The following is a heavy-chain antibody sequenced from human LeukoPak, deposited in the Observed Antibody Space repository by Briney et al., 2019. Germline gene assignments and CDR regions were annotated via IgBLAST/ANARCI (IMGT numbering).Heavy chain of an antibody. CDR1: GGSISSYY. V-gene: IGHV4-59*01. J-gene: IGHJ1*01. Sequence: PSETLSLTCTVSGGSISSYYWSWIRQPPGKGLEWIGYIYYSGSTNYNPSLKSRVTISVDTSKNQFSLKLSSVTAADTAVYYCAREGHYYDSSGYSFNYFQHWGQGTLVTVSS. D-gene: IGHD3-22*01. CDR3: AREGHYYDSSGYSFNYFQH. CDR2: IYYSGST.